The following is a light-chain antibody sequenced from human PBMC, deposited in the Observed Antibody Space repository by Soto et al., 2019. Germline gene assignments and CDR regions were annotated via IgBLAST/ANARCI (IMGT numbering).Light chain of an antibody. CDR3: QKYNSAPLT. CDR1: QGISNY. CDR2: AAS. V-gene: IGKV1-27*01. Sequence: DMQRTQAPSTRSGSVGGIVSLSVQASQGISNYLAWYQQKPGKVPKLLIYAASTLQSGVPSRFSGSGSGTDFTLTISSLQPEDVATYYCQKYNSAPLTFGGGTKVDIK. J-gene: IGKJ4*01.